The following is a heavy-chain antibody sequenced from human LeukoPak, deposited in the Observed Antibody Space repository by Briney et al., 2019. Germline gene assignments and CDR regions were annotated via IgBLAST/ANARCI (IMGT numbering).Heavy chain of an antibody. Sequence: GGSLRLSCAASGFTFSAYYMNWIRQAPGKGLEWVSYISSSVSTVYYADSVRGRFTISRDNAKNSLYLQMNSLRAEDTAVYYCAKWETTRSFDYWGQGTLVTVSS. J-gene: IGHJ4*02. D-gene: IGHD1-26*01. CDR2: ISSSVSTV. CDR3: AKWETTRSFDY. CDR1: GFTFSAYY. V-gene: IGHV3-11*01.